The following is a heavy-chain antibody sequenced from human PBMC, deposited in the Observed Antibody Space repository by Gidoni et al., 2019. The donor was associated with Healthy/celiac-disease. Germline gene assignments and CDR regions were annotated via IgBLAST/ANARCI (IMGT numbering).Heavy chain of an antibody. CDR1: GFTVSSNY. D-gene: IGHD3-10*01. Sequence: EVQLVESGGGLVQPGGSLRLSCAASGFTVSSNYMSWVRQAPGKGLEWVSVIYSGGSTYYADSVKGRFTISRDNSKNTLYLQMNSLRAEDTAVYYCARDSEANYFDYWGQGTLVTVSS. CDR2: IYSGGST. V-gene: IGHV3-66*01. J-gene: IGHJ4*02. CDR3: ARDSEANYFDY.